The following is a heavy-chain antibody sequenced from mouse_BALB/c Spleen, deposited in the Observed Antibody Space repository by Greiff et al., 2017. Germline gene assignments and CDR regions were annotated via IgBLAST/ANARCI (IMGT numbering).Heavy chain of an antibody. CDR1: GYTFSSYW. D-gene: IGHD2-2*01. V-gene: IGHV1-9*01. J-gene: IGHJ3*01. CDR2: ILPGSGST. CDR3: AREKGYDQAEFAY. Sequence: QVQLQQSGAELMKPGASVKISCKATGYTFSSYWIEWVKQRPGHGLEWIGEILPGSGSTNYNEKFKGKATFTAATSSNTTYMQLSSLTSEDSAVYYCAREKGYDQAEFAYWGQGTLVTVSA.